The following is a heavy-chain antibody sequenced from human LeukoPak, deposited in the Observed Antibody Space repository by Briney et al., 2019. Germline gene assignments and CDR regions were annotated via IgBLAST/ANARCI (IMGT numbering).Heavy chain of an antibody. V-gene: IGHV1-2*02. J-gene: IGHJ6*03. CDR1: GYTFTGYY. Sequence: ASVKVSCKASGYTFTGYYMHWVRQAPGQGLEWMGWINPNSGGTNYAQKFQGRVTMTRDTSISTAYMELSRLRSDDTAVYYCARGGQWRQDGWYYYYYYMDVWGKGTTVTVSS. CDR2: INPNSGGT. CDR3: ARGGQWRQDGWYYYYYYMDV. D-gene: IGHD5-18*01.